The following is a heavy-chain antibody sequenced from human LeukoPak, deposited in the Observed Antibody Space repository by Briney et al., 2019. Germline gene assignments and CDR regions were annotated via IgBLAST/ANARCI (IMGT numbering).Heavy chain of an antibody. V-gene: IGHV3-74*01. D-gene: IGHD5-18*01. Sequence: PGGSLRLSCAASGFTFSSYWMHWVRQAPGKGLVWVSRINSDGSSTSYADSVKGRFTISRDNAKNTLYLQMNSLRAEDTAVYYCARAVDTAMDVFDYWGQGTLVTVSS. CDR3: ARAVDTAMDVFDY. CDR2: INSDGSST. CDR1: GFTFSSYW. J-gene: IGHJ4*02.